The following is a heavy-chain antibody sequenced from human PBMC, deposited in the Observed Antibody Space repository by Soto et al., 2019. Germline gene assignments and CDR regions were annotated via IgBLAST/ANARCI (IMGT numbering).Heavy chain of an antibody. J-gene: IGHJ5*02. CDR3: ARDYYYDSRSSSVNWFDP. Sequence: GGSLRLSCAASGFTFSSYAMSWVRQAPGKGLVWVSRINMDGTKTAYADSVKGRFTVSRDNANNTLYLQMNSLGVEDTAVYYCARDYYYDSRSSSVNWFDPWGQGTLVTVSS. CDR2: INMDGTKT. CDR1: GFTFSSYA. D-gene: IGHD3-22*01. V-gene: IGHV3-74*01.